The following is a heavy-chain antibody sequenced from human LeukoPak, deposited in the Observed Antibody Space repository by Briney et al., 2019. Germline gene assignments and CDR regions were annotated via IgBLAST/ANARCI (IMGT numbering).Heavy chain of an antibody. V-gene: IGHV7-4-1*02. CDR2: INTDTGNP. J-gene: IGHJ5*02. D-gene: IGHD6-13*01. CDR3: ARGSSSWYVDWFDP. Sequence: GASVKVSCKASGYTFSSYAVNWVRQAPGQGLQWMGWINTDTGNPTYAQGFTGRFVFSLDTSVSTAYLQISSPKAEDTAVYYCARGSSSWYVDWFDPWGQGTLVTVSS. CDR1: GYTFSSYA.